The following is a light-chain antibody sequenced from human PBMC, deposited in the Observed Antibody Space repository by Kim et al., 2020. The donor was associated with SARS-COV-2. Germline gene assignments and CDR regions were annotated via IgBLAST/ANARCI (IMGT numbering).Light chain of an antibody. CDR1: GSNIGAGYD. CDR3: QSYDSSLSGSYV. J-gene: IGLJ1*01. CDR2: GNS. V-gene: IGLV1-40*01. Sequence: VNLACTGSGSNIGAGYDVHWYQQLPGTAPKLLIYGNSNRPSGVPDRFSGSKSGTSASLAITGLQAEDEADYYCQSYDSSLSGSYVFGTGTKVTVL.